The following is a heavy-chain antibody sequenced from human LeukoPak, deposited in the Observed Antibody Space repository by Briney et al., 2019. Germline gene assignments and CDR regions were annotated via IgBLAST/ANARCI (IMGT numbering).Heavy chain of an antibody. CDR2: INPNSGGT. CDR3: ASSGYSSSSGSGY. J-gene: IGHJ4*02. V-gene: IGHV1-2*02. CDR1: GYTFTGYY. D-gene: IGHD6-6*01. Sequence: ASVKVSCKASGYTFTGYYMHWVRQAPGQGLEWMGWINPNSGGTNYAQKFQGRVTMTRDTSISTACMELSRLRSDDTAVYYCASSGYSSSSGSGYWGQGTLVTVSS.